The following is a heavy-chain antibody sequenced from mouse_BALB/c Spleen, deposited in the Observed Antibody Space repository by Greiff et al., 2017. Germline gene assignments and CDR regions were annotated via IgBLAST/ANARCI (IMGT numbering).Heavy chain of an antibody. Sequence: LQQPGSELVRPGASVKLSCKASGYTFTSYWMHWVKQRPGQGLEWIGNIYPGSGSTNYDEKFKSKATLTVDTSSSTAYMQLSSLTSEDSAVYYCTRDDGYYVGFAYWGQGTLVTVSA. CDR3: TRDDGYYVGFAY. CDR1: GYTFTSYW. V-gene: IGHV1S22*01. J-gene: IGHJ3*01. D-gene: IGHD2-3*01. CDR2: IYPGSGST.